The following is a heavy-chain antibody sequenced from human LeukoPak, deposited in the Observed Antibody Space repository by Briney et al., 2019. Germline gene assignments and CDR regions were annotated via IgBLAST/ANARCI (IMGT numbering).Heavy chain of an antibody. J-gene: IGHJ3*02. CDR1: GGSISSGSYY. D-gene: IGHD1-26*01. CDR2: IYTSGST. CDR3: ASRVGPGGAFAI. Sequence: PSETLSLTCTVSGGSISSGSYYWSWIRQPAGKGLEWIGRIYTSGSTNYNPSLKSRVTISVDTSKNQFSLKLSSVTAADTAVYYCASRVGPGGAFAIWGQGTMVTVSS. V-gene: IGHV4-61*02.